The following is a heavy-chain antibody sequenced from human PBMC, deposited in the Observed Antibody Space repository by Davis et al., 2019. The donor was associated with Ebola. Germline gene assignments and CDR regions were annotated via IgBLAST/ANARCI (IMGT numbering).Heavy chain of an antibody. J-gene: IGHJ4*02. CDR2: INHSGST. CDR3: ASHYYDSSGYKTG. V-gene: IGHV4-34*01. D-gene: IGHD3-22*01. CDR1: GGSFSGYY. Sequence: PSETLSLTCAVYGGSFSGYYWSWIRQPPGKGLEWIGEINHSGSTNYNPSLKSRVTISVDTSKNQFSLKLSSVTAADTAVYYCASHYYDSSGYKTGWGQGTLVTVSS.